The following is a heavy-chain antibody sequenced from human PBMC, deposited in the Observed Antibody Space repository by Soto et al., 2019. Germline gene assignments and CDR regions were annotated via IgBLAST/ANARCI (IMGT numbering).Heavy chain of an antibody. CDR3: ARGGAQDAFDI. V-gene: IGHV3-30-3*01. J-gene: IGHJ3*02. CDR1: GFTFSHYA. Sequence: QVQLVESGGGVVQPGRSLRLSCAASGFTFSHYAIHWVRQPPGKGLEWVAIISYDGSNKYYADSVKGRFTISRDNSKNTLYLQMISLRAEDTAVYYCARGGAQDAFDIWGQGTMVTVSS. CDR2: ISYDGSNK.